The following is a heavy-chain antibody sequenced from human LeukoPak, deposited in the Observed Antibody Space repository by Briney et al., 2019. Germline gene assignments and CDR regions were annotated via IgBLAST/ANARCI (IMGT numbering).Heavy chain of an antibody. D-gene: IGHD3-10*01. CDR2: INHSGST. CDR3: ARVMVRGVRSDY. V-gene: IGHV4-34*01. CDR1: GGSFSGYY. Sequence: PSETLSLTCAVYGGSFSGYYWSWIRQPPGKGLEWIGEINHSGSTNYNPSLKSRVTISVDTSKNQFSLKLSSVTAADTAVYYCARVMVRGVRSDYWGQGTLVTVSS. J-gene: IGHJ4*02.